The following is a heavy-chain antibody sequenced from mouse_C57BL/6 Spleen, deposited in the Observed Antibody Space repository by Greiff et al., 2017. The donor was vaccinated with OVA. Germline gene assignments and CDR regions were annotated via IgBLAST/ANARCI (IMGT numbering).Heavy chain of an antibody. CDR1: GYTFTSYW. J-gene: IGHJ2*01. D-gene: IGHD2-14*01. V-gene: IGHV1-69*01. Sequence: VQLQQPGAELVMPGASVKLSCKASGYTFTSYWMHWVKPRPGQGLEWIGEIDPSDSYTNYNQKFKGKSTLTVDKSSSTAYMQLSSLTSEDSAVYYCARGDIGYWGQGTTLTVSS. CDR2: IDPSDSYT. CDR3: ARGDIGY.